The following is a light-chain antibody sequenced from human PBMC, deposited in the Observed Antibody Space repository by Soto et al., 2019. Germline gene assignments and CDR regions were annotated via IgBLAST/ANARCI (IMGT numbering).Light chain of an antibody. CDR2: EVN. CDR3: SSYADTNNLV. Sequence: QSALTQPASVSGSPGQSITISCTGTSSDIGVYNYVSWYQQHPGKAPKLMIDEVNKRPSGVPDRFSGSKSGNTASLTVSGLQAEDEADYYCSSYADTNNLVFGGGTKVTVL. CDR1: SSDIGVYNY. V-gene: IGLV2-8*01. J-gene: IGLJ2*01.